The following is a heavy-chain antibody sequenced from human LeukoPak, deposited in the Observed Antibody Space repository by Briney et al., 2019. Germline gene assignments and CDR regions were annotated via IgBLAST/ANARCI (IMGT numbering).Heavy chain of an antibody. CDR2: IIPIVGIS. CDR3: ARSYDRSSYYLDY. D-gene: IGHD3-22*01. Sequence: GASVKVSCKASGGTFSSYAISWVRQAPGQGVEWMGMIIPIVGISKYAQKFKGRVTFTADKSTSTAYMELSSLRSEDTAVYYCARSYDRSSYYLDYWGQGTLVTVSS. CDR1: GGTFSSYA. V-gene: IGHV1-69*04. J-gene: IGHJ4*02.